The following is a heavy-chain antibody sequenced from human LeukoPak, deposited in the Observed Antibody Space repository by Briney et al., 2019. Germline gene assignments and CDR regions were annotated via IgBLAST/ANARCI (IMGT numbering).Heavy chain of an antibody. Sequence: ASVKVSFKASGYTFTCYGLSWVRQAPAQGLEWVGGISACTGGTNNACTVPGRVSLTTDTSTSTAYLDLRSLTSDETAIYYWARAYPQGVVIVPPAVGRAFDTWGAGTMVIASP. J-gene: IGHJ3*02. CDR3: ARAYPQGVVIVPPAVGRAFDT. D-gene: IGHD2-2*01. CDR1: GYTFTCYG. V-gene: IGHV1-18*01. CDR2: ISACTGGT.